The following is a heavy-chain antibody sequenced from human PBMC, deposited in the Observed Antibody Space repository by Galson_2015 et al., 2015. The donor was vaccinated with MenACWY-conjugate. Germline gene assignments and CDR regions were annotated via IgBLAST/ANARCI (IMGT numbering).Heavy chain of an antibody. D-gene: IGHD6-19*01. V-gene: IGHV3-7*03. CDR3: ARDLAPYISVWYDAFDI. CDR1: GFAFSSYT. CDR2: IRGDGSVT. Sequence: SLRLSCAASGFAFSSYTMHWVRQAPGKGLEWVANIRGDGSVTHYGESVEGRFTVSRDNAKNSLYLQMNSLRAEDTAAYYCARDLAPYISVWYDAFDIWDQGTVVTVSS. J-gene: IGHJ3*02.